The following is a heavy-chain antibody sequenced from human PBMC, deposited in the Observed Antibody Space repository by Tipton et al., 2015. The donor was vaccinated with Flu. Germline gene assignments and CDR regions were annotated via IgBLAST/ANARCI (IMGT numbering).Heavy chain of an antibody. CDR1: SGSFSGYF. D-gene: IGHD5-24*01. Sequence: TLSLTCAVYSGSFSGYFWSWIRQPPGKGLEWIGEINHSGSTNYNPSLKSRVTISVDTSKNQFSLRLRSVTAADTAVYYCARVGGDGYNPGFDYWGQGTLVTVSS. CDR2: INHSGST. V-gene: IGHV4-34*01. J-gene: IGHJ4*02. CDR3: ARVGGDGYNPGFDY.